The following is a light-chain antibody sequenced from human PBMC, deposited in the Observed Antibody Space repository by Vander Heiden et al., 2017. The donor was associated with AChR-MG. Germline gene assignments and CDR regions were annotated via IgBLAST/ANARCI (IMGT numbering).Light chain of an antibody. V-gene: IGLV1-44*01. CDR2: SNN. Sequence: QSVLTQPPSASGTPGQRVPISCSGSRSNIGRTTVNWYQQLPGTAPKLLIYSNNQRPSGVPDRFSGSKSGNSAALAISGLQSEDEADDYCEAWDDSLNGRYVFGTGTKVTVL. J-gene: IGLJ1*01. CDR1: RSNIGRTT. CDR3: EAWDDSLNGRYV.